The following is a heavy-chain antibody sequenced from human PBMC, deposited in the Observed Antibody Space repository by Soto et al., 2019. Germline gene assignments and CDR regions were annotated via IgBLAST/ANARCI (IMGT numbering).Heavy chain of an antibody. J-gene: IGHJ4*02. Sequence: EVQLVESGGGLVQPGRSLRLSCAASGFTFDDYAMHWVRQAPGKGLEWVSGISGSGDSTYYADSVKGRFTISRDNSKNTLFLQMNSLGAEDTALYYCAKTVPGTKYWGQGTLVTVSS. CDR1: GFTFDDYA. V-gene: IGHV3-23*04. CDR2: ISGSGDST. D-gene: IGHD6-19*01. CDR3: AKTVPGTKY.